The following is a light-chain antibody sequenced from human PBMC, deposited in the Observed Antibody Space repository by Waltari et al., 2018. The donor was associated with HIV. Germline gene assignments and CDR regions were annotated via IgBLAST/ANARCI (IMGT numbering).Light chain of an antibody. CDR2: GSD. Sequence: QSVLTQPPSTSATPGQRVTILCSGASSTIGSHFVSWYQHLPGAPPKLLIYGSDRRPSGVPDRFSGSESGTSASLASSGLRSEDEADYYCAAWDNYLNAWVFGGGTRVTVL. V-gene: IGLV1-47*01. CDR3: AAWDNYLNAWV. J-gene: IGLJ3*02. CDR1: SSTIGSHF.